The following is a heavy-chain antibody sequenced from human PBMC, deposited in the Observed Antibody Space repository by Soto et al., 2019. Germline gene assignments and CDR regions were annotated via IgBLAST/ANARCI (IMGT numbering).Heavy chain of an antibody. CDR3: ARHAGGDYYDSSGYYYVRVLDY. V-gene: IGHV4-39*01. CDR1: GGSISSSSYY. J-gene: IGHJ4*02. CDR2: IYYSGST. Sequence: PSETLSLTCTVSGGSISSSSYYWGWIRQPPGKGLEWIGSIYYSGSTYYNPSLKIRVTISVDTSKNQFSLKLSSVTAADTAVYYCARHAGGDYYDSSGYYYVRVLDYWGQGTLVTVSS. D-gene: IGHD3-22*01.